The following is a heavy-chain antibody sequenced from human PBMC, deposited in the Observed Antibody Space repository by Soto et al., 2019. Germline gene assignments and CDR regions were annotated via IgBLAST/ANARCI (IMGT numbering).Heavy chain of an antibody. V-gene: IGHV5-51*01. D-gene: IGHD4-4*01. Sequence: PGACLKISCKCSGYSFTSCLIGWVRQMPCKGLEWMWIIYPCDSDTRYSPSFQCQVTISADKSIGTAYLQWSSLKASDTAMYYCARKGVYSNYDGYYYYYGMDVWGQGTTVTVSS. CDR2: IYPCDSDT. CDR1: GYSFTSCL. CDR3: ARKGVYSNYDGYYYYYGMDV. J-gene: IGHJ6*02.